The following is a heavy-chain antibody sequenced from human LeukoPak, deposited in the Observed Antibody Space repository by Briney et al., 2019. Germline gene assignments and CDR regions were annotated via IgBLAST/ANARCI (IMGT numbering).Heavy chain of an antibody. J-gene: IGHJ4*02. CDR2: IYYSGST. CDR3: ARHPSY. CDR1: GGSISSSSYY. V-gene: IGHV4-61*05. Sequence: PSETLSLTCTVSGGSISSSSYYWGWIRQPPGKGLEWIGYIYYSGSTNYNPSLKSRVTISVDTSKNQFSLKLSSVTAADTAVYYCARHPSYWGQGTLVTVSS.